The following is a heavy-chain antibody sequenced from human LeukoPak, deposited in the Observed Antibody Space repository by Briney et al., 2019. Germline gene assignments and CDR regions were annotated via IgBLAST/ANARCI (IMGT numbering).Heavy chain of an antibody. CDR2: ISSSGSTI. V-gene: IGHV3-48*03. D-gene: IGHD4-17*01. Sequence: AAXGXTFSSYEMNWVRQAPGKGLEWVSYISSSGSTIYYADSVKGRFTISRDNAKNSLYLQMNSLRAEDTAVYYCARASPSYGDYGMDVWGQGTTXT. CDR1: GXTFSSYE. CDR3: ARASPSYGDYGMDV. J-gene: IGHJ6*02.